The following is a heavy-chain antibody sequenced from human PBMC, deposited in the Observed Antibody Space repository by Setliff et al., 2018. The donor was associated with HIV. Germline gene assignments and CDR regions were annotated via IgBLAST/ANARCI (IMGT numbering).Heavy chain of an antibody. D-gene: IGHD3-10*02. CDR3: AHSVCSGSYYNPDAFDI. CDR1: GFSLITNGVA. J-gene: IGHJ3*02. Sequence: SGATLVNHTETLTVTSTFTGFSLITNGVAVGWIRQPPGKALEWLALIYWNDDKRYRPSLESRLTITKDISKNQVVLTMTNMDPVDTAIYYCAHSVCSGSYYNPDAFDIWGQGTMVTVSS. V-gene: IGHV2-5*01. CDR2: IYWNDDK.